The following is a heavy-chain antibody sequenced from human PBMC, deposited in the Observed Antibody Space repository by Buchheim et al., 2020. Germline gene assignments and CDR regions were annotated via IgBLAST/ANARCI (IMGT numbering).Heavy chain of an antibody. CDR1: GFTFSSYE. J-gene: IGHJ4*02. CDR3: ARDLRRDDY. Sequence: EVQLVESGGGLVQPGGSLRLSCAASGFTFSSYEMNWVRQAPGKGLEWVSYISSGGSTTYYADSVKGRFTFSRDNAENSLYLQMNSLRAEDTAIYYCARDLRRDDYWGQGTL. CDR2: ISSGGSTT. V-gene: IGHV3-48*03.